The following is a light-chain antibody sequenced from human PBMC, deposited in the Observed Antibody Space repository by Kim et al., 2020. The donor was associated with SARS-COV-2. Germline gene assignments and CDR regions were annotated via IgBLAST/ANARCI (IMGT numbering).Light chain of an antibody. CDR3: KSYDSINWV. V-gene: IGLV6-57*02. Sequence: GKTVTISCTGSSGSIASNYVQWYQQRPGSAPTTVIYEDNQRPSGVPDRFAGSIDSSSNSASLTISGLKTEDEADFYCKSYDSINWVFGGGTQLTVL. J-gene: IGLJ3*02. CDR2: EDN. CDR1: SGSIASNY.